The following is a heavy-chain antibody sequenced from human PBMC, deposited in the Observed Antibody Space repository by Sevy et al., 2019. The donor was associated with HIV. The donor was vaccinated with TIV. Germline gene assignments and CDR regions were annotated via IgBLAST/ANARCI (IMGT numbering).Heavy chain of an antibody. D-gene: IGHD3-10*01. CDR3: ASPSSLYYYYAMDV. J-gene: IGHJ6*02. CDR2: IYYTGST. V-gene: IGHV4-39*01. Sequence: SETLSLTCIVSGGSISSDSYYWGWIRQPPGKGLEWIGSIYYTGSTYYNPSLKSRVTISSDTSKNQYSLRLSSVTAADTALDFCASPSSLYYYYAMDVWGQGTTVTVSS. CDR1: GGSISSDSYY.